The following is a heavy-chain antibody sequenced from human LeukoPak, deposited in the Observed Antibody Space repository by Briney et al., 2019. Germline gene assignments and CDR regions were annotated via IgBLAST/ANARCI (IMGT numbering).Heavy chain of an antibody. CDR1: GGILSRYV. Sequence: ASVKVFCKSSGGILSRYVITWVRQAPGQALEWMGGIHPTFGAPNYAQKFQGGVMITTDESTGTDYMELFSLTSEDTAVYYCARASGRGYTYGAAAYWGQGTLVTVSS. CDR2: IHPTFGAP. CDR3: ARASGRGYTYGAAAY. J-gene: IGHJ4*02. D-gene: IGHD5-18*01. V-gene: IGHV1-69*05.